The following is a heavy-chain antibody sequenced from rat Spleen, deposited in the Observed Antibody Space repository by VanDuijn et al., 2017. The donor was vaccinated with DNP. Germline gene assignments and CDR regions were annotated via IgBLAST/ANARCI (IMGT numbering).Heavy chain of an antibody. D-gene: IGHD1-11*01. J-gene: IGHJ2*01. V-gene: IGHV2S12*01. CDR3: TRGGYGGYFDF. CDR1: GFSLNSNG. Sequence: QVQLKESGPGLVQPSQTLSLTCTVSGFSLNSNGVSWVRRPPGKGLEWITSISTGGNTYYNSPFNSRLSISRDTSKSQVFLKMNSLQPEDTAIYFCTRGGYGGYFDFWGQGVMVTVSS. CDR2: ISTGGNT.